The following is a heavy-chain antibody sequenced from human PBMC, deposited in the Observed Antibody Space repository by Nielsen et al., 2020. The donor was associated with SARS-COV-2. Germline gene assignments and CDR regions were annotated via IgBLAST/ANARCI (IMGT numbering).Heavy chain of an antibody. D-gene: IGHD2-15*01. CDR2: ISYDGSND. CDR3: TRGFYSQSDY. V-gene: IGHV3-30-3*01. CDR1: GFTFSPYA. Sequence: GESLKISCAVSGFTFSPYAMHWVRQAPGKGLDWVAVISYDGSNDFYADSVKGRFTISRDNGKNSLYLQMNSLRSEDTALYYCTRGFYSQSDYWGQGTLVTVSS. J-gene: IGHJ4*02.